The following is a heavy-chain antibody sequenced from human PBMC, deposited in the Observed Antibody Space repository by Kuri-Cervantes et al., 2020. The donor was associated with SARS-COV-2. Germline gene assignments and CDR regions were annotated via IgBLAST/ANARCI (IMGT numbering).Heavy chain of an antibody. CDR1: GYTFTSYG. CDR2: ISAYNGNT. D-gene: IGHD2-8*01. CDR3: ARDKSCTNGVCPYYYGMDV. J-gene: IGHJ6*02. Sequence: ASVKVSCKTSGYTFTSYGISWVRQAPGQGLEWMGWISAYNGNTNYAQKLQGRVTMTTDTSTSTAYMELRSLRSDDTAVYYCARDKSCTNGVCPYYYGMDVWGQGTTVTASS. V-gene: IGHV1-18*01.